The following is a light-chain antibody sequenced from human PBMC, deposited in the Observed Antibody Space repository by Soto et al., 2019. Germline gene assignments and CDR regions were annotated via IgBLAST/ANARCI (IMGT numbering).Light chain of an antibody. CDR2: GAS. CDR3: QQYNKWPQ. CDR1: QSIRSG. J-gene: IGKJ4*02. Sequence: EIVMTQSPATLSVSPGERATLSCRASQSIRSGLAWYQQKPGQPPRLLIYGASTRATGIPARFSGSGSGTDFTLTISSLQSEDFAIYYCQQYNKWPQFGGGTKV. V-gene: IGKV3-15*01.